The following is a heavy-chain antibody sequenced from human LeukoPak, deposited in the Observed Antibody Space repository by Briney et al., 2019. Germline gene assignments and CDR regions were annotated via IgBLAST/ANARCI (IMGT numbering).Heavy chain of an antibody. D-gene: IGHD3-22*01. CDR2: IYSGGST. Sequence: SGGSLRLSCAASGFAVSSNYMSWVRQAPGKGLEWVSVIYSGGSTYYADSVKGRFTISRDNSKNTLYLQMNSLRAEDTAVYYCASSYYDSSGEYFQHWGQGTLVTVSS. V-gene: IGHV3-66*01. CDR1: GFAVSSNY. J-gene: IGHJ1*01. CDR3: ASSYYDSSGEYFQH.